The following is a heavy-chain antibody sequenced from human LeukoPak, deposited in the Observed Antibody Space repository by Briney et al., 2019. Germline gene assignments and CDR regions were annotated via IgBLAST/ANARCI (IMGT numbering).Heavy chain of an antibody. CDR3: ATSLSREFLDY. CDR1: GFTVSSNY. D-gene: IGHD2-21*01. CDR2: IYSGGST. V-gene: IGHV3-66*01. J-gene: IGHJ4*02. Sequence: PGGSLRLSCAASGFTVSSNYMSWVRQAPGKGLEWVSVIYSGGSTYYADSVKGRFTISRDNSKNTLYLQMNSLRAEDTAVYYCATSLSREFLDYWGQGTLVTVFS.